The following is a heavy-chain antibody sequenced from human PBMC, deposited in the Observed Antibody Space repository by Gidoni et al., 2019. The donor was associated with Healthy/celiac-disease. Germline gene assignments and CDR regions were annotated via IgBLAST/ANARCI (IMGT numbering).Heavy chain of an antibody. J-gene: IGHJ4*02. V-gene: IGHV4-34*01. Sequence: YGGYYWSWIRQPPGKGLEWIGEFNHSGSTNYNPSLKSRVTISVDTSKNQFALKLSSLTAADTAVYYCARVRAARRVPDYWGQGTMVTVSS. CDR1: YGGYY. CDR3: ARVRAARRVPDY. CDR2: FNHSGST. D-gene: IGHD6-25*01.